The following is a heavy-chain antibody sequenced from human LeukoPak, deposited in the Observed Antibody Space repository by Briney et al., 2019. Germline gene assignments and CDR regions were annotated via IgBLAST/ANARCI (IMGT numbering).Heavy chain of an antibody. CDR2: IYHSGST. CDR1: GYSISSGYY. Sequence: SETLSLTCTVSGYSISSGYYWGWTRQPPGKGLEWIGSIYHSGSTYYNPSLKSRVTISVDTSKNQFSLKLSSVTAADTAVYYCAREVDLGATGVDYWGQGTLVTVSS. J-gene: IGHJ4*02. CDR3: AREVDLGATGVDY. V-gene: IGHV4-38-2*02. D-gene: IGHD5-12*01.